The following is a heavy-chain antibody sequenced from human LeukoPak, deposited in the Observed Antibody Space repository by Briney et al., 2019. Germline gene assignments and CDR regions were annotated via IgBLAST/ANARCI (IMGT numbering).Heavy chain of an antibody. D-gene: IGHD6-19*01. Sequence: SETLSLTCTASGGSISSSSYYWGWIRQPPGKGLEWIGSIYYSGITYYNPSLKSRVTISVDTSKNQFSLQLSSVTAADTAVYYCARQGLGKGPDYWGQGTLVTVSS. J-gene: IGHJ4*02. CDR1: GGSISSSSYY. V-gene: IGHV4-39*01. CDR3: ARQGLGKGPDY. CDR2: IYYSGIT.